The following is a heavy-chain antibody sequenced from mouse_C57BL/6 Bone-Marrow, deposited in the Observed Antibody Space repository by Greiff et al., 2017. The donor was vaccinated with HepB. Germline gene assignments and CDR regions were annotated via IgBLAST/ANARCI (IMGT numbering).Heavy chain of an antibody. J-gene: IGHJ3*01. CDR2: IYPGSGST. V-gene: IGHV1-55*01. CDR1: GYTFTSYW. Sequence: QVQLQQPGAELVKPGASVKMSCKASGYTFTSYWITWVKQRPGQGLEWIGDIYPGSGSTNYNEKFKSKATLTVDTSSSKTYMQLSSLTSEDSAVYYCARGWLRRRTLFAYWGQGTLVTVSA. D-gene: IGHD2-2*01. CDR3: ARGWLRRRTLFAY.